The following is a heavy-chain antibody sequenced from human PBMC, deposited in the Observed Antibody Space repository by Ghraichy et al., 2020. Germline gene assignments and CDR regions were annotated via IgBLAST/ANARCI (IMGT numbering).Heavy chain of an antibody. J-gene: IGHJ4*02. V-gene: IGHV1-69*06. Sequence: SVKVSCKASGGTFSSYAISWVRQAPGQGLEWMGGIIPIFGTANYAQKFQGRVTITADKSTSTAYMELSSLRSEDTAVYYCARGLLRPRNLRGYSYGAFDYWGQGTLVTVSS. D-gene: IGHD5-18*01. CDR1: GGTFSSYA. CDR2: IIPIFGTA. CDR3: ARGLLRPRNLRGYSYGAFDY.